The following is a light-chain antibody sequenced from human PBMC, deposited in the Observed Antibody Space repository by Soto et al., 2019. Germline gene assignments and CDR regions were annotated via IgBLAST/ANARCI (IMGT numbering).Light chain of an antibody. J-gene: IGKJ1*01. V-gene: IGKV3-15*01. CDR2: SSF. Sequence: IVLTQSPATLSLSPGERAALSCRANQSISNNLALYKQKPVQAPSLVLYSSFTRAAGIQASFSGSRFGTKFTPTISCLQSEDFAVYHCQQYNKWPPWTFGQGTKVDI. CDR3: QQYNKWPPWT. CDR1: QSISNN.